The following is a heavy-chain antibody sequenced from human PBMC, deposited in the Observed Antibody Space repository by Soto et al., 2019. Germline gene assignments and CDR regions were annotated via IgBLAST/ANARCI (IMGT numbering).Heavy chain of an antibody. CDR2: IYSSGTT. J-gene: IGHJ4*03. Sequence: SETLSLTCTVSGGSVSSDTHNWSWIRQPPGKGLEWIGFIYSSGTTNYNPSLKSRVTMSVDTSKNQFSLKLRSVIVADTAMYYCARFDGSCSGTTCFTRSDFWGQGTPVTVSS. V-gene: IGHV4-61*01. D-gene: IGHD2-2*02. CDR1: GGSVSSDTHN. CDR3: ARFDGSCSGTTCFTRSDF.